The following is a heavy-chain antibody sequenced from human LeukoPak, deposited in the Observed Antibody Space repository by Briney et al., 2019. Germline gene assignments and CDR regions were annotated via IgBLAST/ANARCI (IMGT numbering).Heavy chain of an antibody. Sequence: GGSLRLSWAAPGFTFSSTWMHWFRQAPGKGLVWVSRINSGGSNTNYADSVKGRFTISRDNAENTLYLQMNSLKAEDTAVYYCVRVDNWHDGGSWGQGTLVTVSS. V-gene: IGHV3-74*01. D-gene: IGHD1-20*01. CDR3: VRVDNWHDGGS. CDR1: GFTFSSTW. J-gene: IGHJ4*02. CDR2: INSGGSNT.